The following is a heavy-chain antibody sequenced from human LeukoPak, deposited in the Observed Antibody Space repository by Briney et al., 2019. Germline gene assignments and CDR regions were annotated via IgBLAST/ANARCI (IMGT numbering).Heavy chain of an antibody. Sequence: GGSLRLSCAASGFTFSSYSINWVRQAPGKGLEWVSSISSSSSYIYYADSVKGRFTISRDNAKNSLYLQMNSLRAEDTAVYYCARDIAAAVDYWGQGTLVTVSS. CDR2: ISSSSSYI. J-gene: IGHJ4*02. D-gene: IGHD6-13*01. CDR1: GFTFSSYS. V-gene: IGHV3-21*01. CDR3: ARDIAAAVDY.